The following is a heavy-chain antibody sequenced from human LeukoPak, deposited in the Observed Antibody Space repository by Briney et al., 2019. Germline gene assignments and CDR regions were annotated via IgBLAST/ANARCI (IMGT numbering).Heavy chain of an antibody. J-gene: IGHJ6*03. CDR1: GGSISSSSYY. D-gene: IGHD6-13*01. Sequence: PSETLSLTCTVSGGSISSSSYYWGWIRQPPGKGLEWIGSIYYSGSTYYNPSLKSRVTISVDTPKNQFSLKLSSVTAADTAVYYCAAARGDYYYYMDVWGKGTTVTVSS. CDR2: IYYSGST. CDR3: AAARGDYYYYMDV. V-gene: IGHV4-39*07.